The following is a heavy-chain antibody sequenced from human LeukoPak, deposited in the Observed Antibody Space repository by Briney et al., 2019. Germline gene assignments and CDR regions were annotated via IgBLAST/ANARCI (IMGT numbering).Heavy chain of an antibody. D-gene: IGHD3-10*01. J-gene: IGHJ4*02. CDR2: ISAYKGNT. Sequence: ASVTVSFTASGYTFTIYGISWVGQAPGQGGEWMGWISAYKGNTNYAQKFQGRGTITRDTSTSTVYMDLSSLRSDDTAVYYCARQPRILWFGGIDYWGQGTLVTVSS. CDR3: ARQPRILWFGGIDY. CDR1: GYTFTIYG. V-gene: IGHV1-18*01.